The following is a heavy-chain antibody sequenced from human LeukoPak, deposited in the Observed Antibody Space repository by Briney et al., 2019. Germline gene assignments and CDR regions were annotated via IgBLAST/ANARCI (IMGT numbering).Heavy chain of an antibody. CDR3: ARAQTYYDFWSGPTYYYYGMDV. D-gene: IGHD3-3*01. CDR1: GFTFSDYY. Sequence: PGGSLRLSCAASGFTFSDYYMSWIRQAPGKGLEWVSYISSSGSTIYYADSVKGRFTICRDNAKNSLYLQMNSLRAEDTAVYYCARAQTYYDFWSGPTYYYYGMDVWGQGTTVTVSS. J-gene: IGHJ6*02. V-gene: IGHV3-11*01. CDR2: ISSSGSTI.